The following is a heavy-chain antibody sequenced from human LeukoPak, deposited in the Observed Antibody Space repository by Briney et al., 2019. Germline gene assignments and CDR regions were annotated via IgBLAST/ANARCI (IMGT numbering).Heavy chain of an antibody. CDR1: GFTFDKAW. V-gene: IGHV3-11*01. CDR3: ASGGSIAVATWVDY. J-gene: IGHJ4*02. Sequence: GGSLRLSCAASGFTFDKAWMTWVRQAPGKGLEWVSYIGSSGSTIYYADSVKGRFTISRDNAKNSLYLQMNSLRAEDTAVYYCASGGSIAVATWVDYWGQGTLVIVSS. CDR2: IGSSGSTI. D-gene: IGHD6-19*01.